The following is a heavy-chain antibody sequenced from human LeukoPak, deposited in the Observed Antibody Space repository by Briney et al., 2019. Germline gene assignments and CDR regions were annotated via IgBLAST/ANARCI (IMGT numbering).Heavy chain of an antibody. CDR2: IYYSGST. CDR1: GGSISSYY. Sequence: SSETLSLTCTVSGGSISSYYWSWIRQPPGKGLEWTGYIYYSGSTNYNPSLKSRVTISVDTSKNQFSLKLSSVTAADTAVYYCARGAKLTRWFDPWGQGTLATVSS. V-gene: IGHV4-59*01. D-gene: IGHD1-14*01. J-gene: IGHJ5*02. CDR3: ARGAKLTRWFDP.